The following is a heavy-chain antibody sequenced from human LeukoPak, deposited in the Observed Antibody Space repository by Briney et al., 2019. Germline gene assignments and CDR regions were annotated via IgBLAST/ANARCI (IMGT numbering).Heavy chain of an antibody. Sequence: ASVKVSCKASGYTFTSYGISWVRQAPGQGLEWMGWISAYNGNTNYAQKLQGRVTMTTDTSTSTAYMELRSLRSDDTAVYYCAREGIAAAATDRFDYWGQGTLVTVSS. CDR1: GYTFTSYG. V-gene: IGHV1-18*01. D-gene: IGHD6-13*01. J-gene: IGHJ4*02. CDR3: AREGIAAAATDRFDY. CDR2: ISAYNGNT.